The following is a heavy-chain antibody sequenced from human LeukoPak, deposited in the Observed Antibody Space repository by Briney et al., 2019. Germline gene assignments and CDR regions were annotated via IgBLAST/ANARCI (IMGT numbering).Heavy chain of an antibody. CDR1: GGTFSSYT. CDR3: ARGLLADPIRFDP. CDR2: IIPIFGTA. D-gene: IGHD3-3*01. Sequence: SVKVSCKASGGTFSSYTISWVRQAPGQGLEWMGRIIPIFGTANYAQKFQGRVTITTDESTSTAYMELSSLRSEDTAVYYCARGLLADPIRFDPWGQGTLVTVSS. V-gene: IGHV1-69*05. J-gene: IGHJ5*02.